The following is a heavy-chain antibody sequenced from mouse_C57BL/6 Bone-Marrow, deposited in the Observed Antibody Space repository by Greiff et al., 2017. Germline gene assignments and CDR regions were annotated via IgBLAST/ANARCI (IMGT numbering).Heavy chain of an antibody. V-gene: IGHV5-4*01. CDR1: GFTFSSYA. CDR3: ARVCYWYFDV. J-gene: IGHJ1*03. Sequence: EVQLVESGGGLVKPGGSLKLSCAASGFTFSSYAMSWVRQTPEKRLEWVATISDGGSYTYYPDNVKGRFTISRDNAKNNLYLQMSHLKSEDTAMYYCARVCYWYFDVWGTGTTVTVSS. CDR2: ISDGGSYT.